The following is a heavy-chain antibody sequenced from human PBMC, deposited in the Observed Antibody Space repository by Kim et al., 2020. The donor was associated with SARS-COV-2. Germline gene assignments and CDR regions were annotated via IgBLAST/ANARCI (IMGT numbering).Heavy chain of an antibody. CDR1: GFTFSNSW. J-gene: IGHJ4*02. CDR2: ISNDGSRT. V-gene: IGHV3-74*01. CDR3: ARIPTDGDLTF. D-gene: IGHD4-17*01. Sequence: GGSLRLSCAASGFTFSNSWMHWVRQAPGRGLAWVSLISNDGSRTHYADSVKGRFTISRDNAKNTLYLQMNSLRAEDTAVYYCARIPTDGDLTFWVQGTLVTVSS.